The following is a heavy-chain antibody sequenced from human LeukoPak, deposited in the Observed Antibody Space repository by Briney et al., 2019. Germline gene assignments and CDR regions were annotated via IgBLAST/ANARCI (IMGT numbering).Heavy chain of an antibody. CDR1: GFTFSSYA. J-gene: IGHJ6*02. CDR2: ISGSGGST. Sequence: HPGGSLRLSCAASGFTFSSYAMSWARQAPGKGLEWVSAISGSGGSTYYADSVKGRFTISRDNSKNTLYLQMNSLRAEDTAVYYCAKAMVGSYGLSYYYYGMDVWGQGTTVTVSS. V-gene: IGHV3-23*01. D-gene: IGHD5-18*01. CDR3: AKAMVGSYGLSYYYYGMDV.